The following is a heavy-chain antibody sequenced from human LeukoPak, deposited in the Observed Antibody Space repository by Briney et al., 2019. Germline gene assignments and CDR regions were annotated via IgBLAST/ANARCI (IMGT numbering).Heavy chain of an antibody. V-gene: IGHV3-33*06. CDR2: IWYDGSNK. J-gene: IGHJ3*02. D-gene: IGHD3-22*01. CDR3: AKDTLSGDSSGNDAFDI. CDR1: GFTFSSYG. Sequence: GGPLRLSCAASGFTFSSYGMHWVRQAPGKGLEWVAVIWYDGSNKYYADSVKGRFTISRDNSKNTLYLQMNSLRAEDTAVYYCAKDTLSGDSSGNDAFDIWGQGTMVTVSS.